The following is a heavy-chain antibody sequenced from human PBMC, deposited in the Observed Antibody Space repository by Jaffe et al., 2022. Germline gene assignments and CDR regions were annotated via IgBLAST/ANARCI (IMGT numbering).Heavy chain of an antibody. CDR1: GGSISSSSYY. Sequence: QLQLQESGPGLVKPSETLSLTCTVSGGSISSSSYYWGWIRQPPGKGLEWIGSIYYSGSTYYNPSLKSRVTISVDTSKNQFSLKLSSVTAADTAVYYCARRGPRALTVGGIAARKGYFDYWGQGTLVTVSS. J-gene: IGHJ4*02. CDR3: ARRGPRALTVGGIAARKGYFDY. V-gene: IGHV4-39*01. CDR2: IYYSGST. D-gene: IGHD6-6*01.